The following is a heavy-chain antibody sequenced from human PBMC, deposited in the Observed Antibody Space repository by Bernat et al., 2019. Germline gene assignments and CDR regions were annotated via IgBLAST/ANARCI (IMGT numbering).Heavy chain of an antibody. J-gene: IGHJ6*02. Sequence: QVQLVQSGAEVKKPGASVKVSCKASGYTFTSYGISWVRQAPGQGLEWMGWISAYNGNTNYAQKLQGRVTMTTDTSTSTAYMELRSLRSDDTAVYYCARDGEVFYYYYYGMDVWGQGTTVTVSS. CDR1: GYTFTSYG. CDR2: ISAYNGNT. V-gene: IGHV1-18*01. D-gene: IGHD4-17*01. CDR3: ARDGEVFYYYYYGMDV.